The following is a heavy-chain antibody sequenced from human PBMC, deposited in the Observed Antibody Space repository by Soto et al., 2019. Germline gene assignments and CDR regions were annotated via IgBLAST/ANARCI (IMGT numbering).Heavy chain of an antibody. CDR1: GGTFSSYA. CDR2: IIPIFGTA. D-gene: IGHD6-13*01. CDR3: ARGQSSWYRGATLIPEAY. J-gene: IGHJ4*02. V-gene: IGHV1-69*06. Sequence: ASVKVSCKASGGTFSSYAISWVRQAPGQGLEWMGGIIPIFGTANYAQKFQGRVTITADKSTSTAYMELSSLRSEDTAVYYCARGQSSWYRGATLIPEAYWGQGTLVTVSS.